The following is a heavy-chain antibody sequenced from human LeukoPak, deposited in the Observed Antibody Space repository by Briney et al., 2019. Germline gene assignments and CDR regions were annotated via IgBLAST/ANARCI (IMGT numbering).Heavy chain of an antibody. CDR2: INPDSGGT. D-gene: IGHD5-18*01. Sequence: GASVKVSCKASGYISSGYYIHWVRQAPGQGLEWMGWINPDSGGTNYAQNFQGRVTMTRDASISTAYMELSRLRSDDTAVYYCARVVEGTSMIDSWGQGTLVTVSS. J-gene: IGHJ5*01. CDR1: GYISSGYY. V-gene: IGHV1-2*02. CDR3: ARVVEGTSMIDS.